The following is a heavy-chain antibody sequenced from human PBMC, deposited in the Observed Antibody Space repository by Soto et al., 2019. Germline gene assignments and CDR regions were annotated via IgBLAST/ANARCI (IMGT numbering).Heavy chain of an antibody. CDR1: GFTFSNAW. J-gene: IGHJ2*01. CDR3: TTGYCTNGVCSYWYFDL. V-gene: IGHV3-15*07. Sequence: EVQLVESGGGLVKPGGSLRLSCAASGFTFSNAWMNWVRQAPGKGLEWVGRIKSKTDGGTTDYAAPVKGRFTISRDDSXNXXYLQMNSLKTEDTAVYYCTTGYCTNGVCSYWYFDLWGRGTLVTVSS. D-gene: IGHD2-8*01. CDR2: IKSKTDGGTT.